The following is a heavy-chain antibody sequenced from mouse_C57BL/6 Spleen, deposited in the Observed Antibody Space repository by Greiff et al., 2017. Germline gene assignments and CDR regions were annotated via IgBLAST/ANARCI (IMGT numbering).Heavy chain of an antibody. V-gene: IGHV5-17*01. CDR3: ARGDYDYDEGCAY. Sequence: DVMLVEPGGGLVKPGGSLKLSCAASGFTFSDYGMHWVRQAPEKGLEWVSYISSGSSTIYYADTVNGRFTLSRDNAKNTLFLQMTNLRSEDTAMYYCARGDYDYDEGCAYWGQGTLVTVSA. D-gene: IGHD2-4*01. CDR1: GFTFSDYG. CDR2: ISSGSSTI. J-gene: IGHJ3*01.